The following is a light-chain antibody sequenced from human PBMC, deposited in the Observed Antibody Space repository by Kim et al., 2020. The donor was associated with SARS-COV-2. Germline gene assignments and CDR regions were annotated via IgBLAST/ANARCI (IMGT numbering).Light chain of an antibody. CDR3: QAWDSAVV. CDR2: QDD. J-gene: IGLJ2*01. V-gene: IGLV3-1*01. CDR1: KLGDKY. Sequence: SVSPGQTASITSSGDKLGDKYAYWYQQTPGQSPVVVIYQDDTRPSGIPERFSGSNSGNTATLTISGTQSADEADYYCQAWDSAVVFGGGTQLTVL.